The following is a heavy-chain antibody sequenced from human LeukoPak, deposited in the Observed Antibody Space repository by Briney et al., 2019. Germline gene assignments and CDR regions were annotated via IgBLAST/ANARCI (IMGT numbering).Heavy chain of an antibody. Sequence: RGSLRLSCAASGFTFSSYSMNWVRQAPGKGLEWVSYISSSSSTIYYADSVKGRFTISRDNAKNSLYLQMNSLKAEDTAVYYCATSLSMTTVYWGQGTLVTVSS. CDR3: ATSLSMTTVY. J-gene: IGHJ4*02. V-gene: IGHV3-48*04. D-gene: IGHD4-17*01. CDR2: ISSSSSTI. CDR1: GFTFSSYS.